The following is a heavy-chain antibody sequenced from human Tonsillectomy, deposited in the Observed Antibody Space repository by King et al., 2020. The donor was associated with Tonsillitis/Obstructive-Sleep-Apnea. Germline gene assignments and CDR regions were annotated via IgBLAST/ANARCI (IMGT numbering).Heavy chain of an antibody. CDR3: ARRGYRDLDY. D-gene: IGHD2-2*02. Sequence: LQLQESGPGLVKPSETLSLTCTVSGGSISGSSYYWGWIRQPPGQGLEWIGSIFSGGTTYYNPSLKTRVTISVDTSKNQFSLKLSSVTAADTAVYYCARRGYRDLDYWGQGTLVTVSS. CDR1: GGSISGSSYY. J-gene: IGHJ4*02. CDR2: IFSGGTT. V-gene: IGHV4-39*01.